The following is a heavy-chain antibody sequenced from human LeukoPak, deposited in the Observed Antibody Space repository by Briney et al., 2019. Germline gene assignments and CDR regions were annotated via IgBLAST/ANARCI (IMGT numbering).Heavy chain of an antibody. J-gene: IGHJ4*02. CDR3: ARVRERRYFDY. Sequence: GGSLRLSCAASGITLSDYYMIWIRQAPGKGLEWVSYISSSGSTIYYADSVKGRFTISRDNAKNSLYLQMNSLRAEDTAVYYCARVRERRYFDYWGQGTLVTVSS. D-gene: IGHD1-1*01. CDR1: GITLSDYY. CDR2: ISSSGSTI. V-gene: IGHV3-11*01.